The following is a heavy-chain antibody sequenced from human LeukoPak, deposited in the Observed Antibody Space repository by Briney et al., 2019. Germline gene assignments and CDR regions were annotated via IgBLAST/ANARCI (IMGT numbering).Heavy chain of an antibody. CDR2: ISAYNGNT. Sequence: ASVKVSCKASGYTFTSYSISWVRQAPGQGLEWMGWISAYNGNTNYAQKLQGRVTMTTDTSTSTAYMELRSLRSDDTAVYYCARSYYDFWSGSIDYWGQGTLVTVSS. CDR3: ARSYYDFWSGSIDY. CDR1: GYTFTSYS. D-gene: IGHD3-3*01. V-gene: IGHV1-18*01. J-gene: IGHJ4*02.